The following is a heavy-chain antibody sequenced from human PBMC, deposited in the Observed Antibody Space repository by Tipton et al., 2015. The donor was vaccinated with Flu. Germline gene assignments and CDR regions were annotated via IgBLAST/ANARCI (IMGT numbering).Heavy chain of an antibody. J-gene: IGHJ3*02. Sequence: SLRLSCAASGFTFSSYSMNWVRQAPGKGLEWVSSISSSSSYIYYADSVKGRFTISRDNSKNTLYLQMNSLRAEDTTVYYCAREAPLGYGSGGSGRDAFDIWGQGTMVTVSS. CDR1: GFTFSSYS. V-gene: IGHV3-21*04. CDR2: ISSSSSYI. CDR3: AREAPLGYGSGGSGRDAFDI. D-gene: IGHD2-15*01.